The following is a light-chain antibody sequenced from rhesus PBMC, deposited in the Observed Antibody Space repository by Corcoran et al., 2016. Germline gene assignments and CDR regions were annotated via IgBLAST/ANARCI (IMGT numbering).Light chain of an antibody. V-gene: IGKV3-42*01. Sequence: EIVMTQSPATLSLSPGERATLSCRTSQSVSSRLAWYQQKPGQAPKRLIYGASPRATGIPARFSGSGSGREFTLTISSLEPEDVGVYYCQQDYSWPYSFGQGTKVEIK. CDR1: QSVSSR. J-gene: IGKJ2*01. CDR2: GAS. CDR3: QQDYSWPYS.